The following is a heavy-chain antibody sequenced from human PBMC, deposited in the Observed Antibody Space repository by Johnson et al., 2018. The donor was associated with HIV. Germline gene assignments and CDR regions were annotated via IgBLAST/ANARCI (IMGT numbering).Heavy chain of an antibody. Sequence: QVQLVESGGGVVQPGRSLTLSCAASQFNFASYGMHWVRQAPGKGLEWVASISNDGSNKYYADSVKGRFTISRDNSKNTLYLQMNGLRAEDTAVYYCARGYGGNYDAFETWGQGRMVTVAS. CDR3: ARGYGGNYDAFET. D-gene: IGHD4-23*01. CDR2: ISNDGSNK. CDR1: QFNFASYG. V-gene: IGHV3-30*03. J-gene: IGHJ3*02.